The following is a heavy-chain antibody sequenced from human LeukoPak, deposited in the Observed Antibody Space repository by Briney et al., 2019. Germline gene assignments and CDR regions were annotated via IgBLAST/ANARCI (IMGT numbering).Heavy chain of an antibody. J-gene: IGHJ4*02. CDR3: ARGIGIAGGLFDY. V-gene: IGHV3-21*01. CDR1: ELPSVSIS. D-gene: IGHD6-13*01. CDR2: ISSSSSYI. Sequence: GGSLRLSGEASELPSVSISRNWVAKAPGRGLEGASSISSSSSYIYYADSVKGRFTISRDNAKNSLYLQMNSLRAEDTAVYYCARGIGIAGGLFDYWGQGTLVTVSS.